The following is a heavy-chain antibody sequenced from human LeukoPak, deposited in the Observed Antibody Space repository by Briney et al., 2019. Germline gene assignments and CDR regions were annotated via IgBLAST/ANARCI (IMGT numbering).Heavy chain of an antibody. Sequence: DPSETLSLTCTVSGGSISSYYWSWIRQPAGKGLEWIGRIYTSGSTNYNPSLKSRVTMSVDTSKNQFSLKLSSVTAADTAVYYCARDAYYNDSSGENWFDPWGQGTLVTVSS. J-gene: IGHJ5*02. V-gene: IGHV4-4*07. CDR1: GGSISSYY. D-gene: IGHD3-22*01. CDR3: ARDAYYNDSSGENWFDP. CDR2: IYTSGST.